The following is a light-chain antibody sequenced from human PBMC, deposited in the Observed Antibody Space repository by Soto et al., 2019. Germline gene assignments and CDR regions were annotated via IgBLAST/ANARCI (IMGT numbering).Light chain of an antibody. V-gene: IGKV3-15*01. CDR1: RSVNSN. CDR3: QQYIDSRT. Sequence: EIVMTQSPATLSVSPGERATLSCRASRSVNSNLAWYQQKPGQAPCLLIYGASTRATAIPATFSGSGSGTEFTLTISSLQSEYFAVYYCQQYIDSRTFGQGTKVEIK. J-gene: IGKJ1*01. CDR2: GAS.